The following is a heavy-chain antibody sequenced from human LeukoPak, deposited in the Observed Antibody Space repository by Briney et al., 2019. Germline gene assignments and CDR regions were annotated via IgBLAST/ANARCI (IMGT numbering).Heavy chain of an antibody. V-gene: IGHV1-18*01. CDR1: GYTFTSYG. J-gene: IGHJ4*02. D-gene: IGHD3-10*01. Sequence: GASVKVSCKASGYTFTSYGTSWVRQAPGQGLEWMGWISAYNGNTNYAQKLQGRVTMTTDTSTSTAYMELRSLRSDDTAVYYCARVTGNYGSGSYGDYWGQGTLVTVSS. CDR3: ARVTGNYGSGSYGDY. CDR2: ISAYNGNT.